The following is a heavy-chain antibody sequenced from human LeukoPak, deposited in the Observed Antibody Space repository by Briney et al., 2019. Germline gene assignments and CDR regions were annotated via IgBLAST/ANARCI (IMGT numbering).Heavy chain of an antibody. Sequence: GGSLRLSCAASGFTFSSYAMSWVRQAPEKGLEWVSVIYSGGSTYYADSVKGRFTISRDNSKNTLYLQMNSLRAEDTAVYYCARRGYDSSGYHYWGQGTLVTVSS. CDR1: GFTFSSYA. J-gene: IGHJ4*02. CDR2: IYSGGST. D-gene: IGHD3-22*01. CDR3: ARRGYDSSGYHY. V-gene: IGHV3-53*01.